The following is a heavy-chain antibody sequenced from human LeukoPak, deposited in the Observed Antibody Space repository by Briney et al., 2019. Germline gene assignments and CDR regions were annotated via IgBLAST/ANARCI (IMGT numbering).Heavy chain of an antibody. CDR3: ARVSAALGTRYMDV. Sequence: ASVKVSCEASGYTFIDSYIHWVRQAPGQGLEWMGWVNPKSGRTNYAQQFQGRVTMTSDTSMNTVYMEMSGLGSDDTAVFYCARVSAALGTRYMDVWGNGTTVIVSS. V-gene: IGHV1-2*02. J-gene: IGHJ6*03. D-gene: IGHD6-25*01. CDR1: GYTFIDSY. CDR2: VNPKSGRT.